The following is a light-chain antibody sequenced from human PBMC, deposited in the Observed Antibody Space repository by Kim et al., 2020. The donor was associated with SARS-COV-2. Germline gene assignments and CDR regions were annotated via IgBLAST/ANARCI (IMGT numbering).Light chain of an antibody. CDR2: YVS. CDR1: NIGSKS. J-gene: IGLJ2*01. Sequence: APGKTARITCGGNNIGSKSVLWYQQKPGQAPVLVIYYVSDRPSGIPERFSGSNSGNTATLTISRDVAGDEAYYYCQVWDSSSDHVVFGGGTQLTVL. V-gene: IGLV3-21*04. CDR3: QVWDSSSDHVV.